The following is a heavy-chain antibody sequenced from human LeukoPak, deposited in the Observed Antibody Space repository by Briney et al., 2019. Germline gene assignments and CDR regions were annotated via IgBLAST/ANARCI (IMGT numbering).Heavy chain of an antibody. Sequence: GGSLRLSCAASGFTFNNYGMRWVRQVPGKGLEWVSGISGSGTITLYTDSVKGRFTTSRDNSKSTLFLQMNSLRAEDTAVYYCARDGYSYGYRYYYGMDVWGQGTTVTVSS. CDR1: GFTFNNYG. CDR3: ARDGYSYGYRYYYGMDV. D-gene: IGHD5-18*01. J-gene: IGHJ6*02. V-gene: IGHV3-23*01. CDR2: ISGSGTIT.